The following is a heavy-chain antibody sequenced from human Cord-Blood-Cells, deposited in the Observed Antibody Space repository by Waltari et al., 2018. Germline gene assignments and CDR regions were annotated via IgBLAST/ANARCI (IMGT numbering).Heavy chain of an antibody. CDR3: ARATSWGWGAFDI. CDR1: GGSFSGYY. J-gene: IGHJ3*02. CDR2: INHSGST. Sequence: QVQLQQWGAGLLKPSETLSPTWAVYGGSFSGYYWSWTRQPPGKGLEWIGEINHSGSTNYNPALKSRVTISVDTSKNQFSLKLSSVTAADTAVYYCARATSWGWGAFDIWGQGTMVTVSS. V-gene: IGHV4-34*01. D-gene: IGHD3-16*01.